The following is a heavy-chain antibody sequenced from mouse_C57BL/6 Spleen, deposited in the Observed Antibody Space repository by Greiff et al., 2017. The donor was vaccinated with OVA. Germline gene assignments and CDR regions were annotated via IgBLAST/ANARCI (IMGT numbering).Heavy chain of an antibody. CDR2: IDPNSGGT. V-gene: IGHV1-72*01. CDR3: ARSGIYYDYDGYFDY. J-gene: IGHJ2*01. CDR1: GYTFTSYW. Sequence: VKLVESGAELVKPGASVKLSCKASGYTFTSYWMHWVKQRPGRGLEWIGRIDPNSGGTKYNEKFKSKATLTVDKPSSTAYMQLSSLTSEDSAVYYCARSGIYYDYDGYFDYWGQGTTLTVSS. D-gene: IGHD2-4*01.